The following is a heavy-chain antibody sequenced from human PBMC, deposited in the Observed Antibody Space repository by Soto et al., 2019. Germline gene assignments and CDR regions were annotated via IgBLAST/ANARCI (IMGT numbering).Heavy chain of an antibody. CDR2: ISYDGSNK. D-gene: IGHD3-10*01. V-gene: IGHV3-30-3*01. Sequence: PGGSLRLSCAASGFTYSTYTMHWVRQAPGKGLEWVAVISYDGSNKYYADSVKGRFTISRDNSKNTLYLQMNSLRAEDTAVYYCARETNYYGSGSYYNWFDPWGQGTLVTVSS. CDR1: GFTYSTYT. CDR3: ARETNYYGSGSYYNWFDP. J-gene: IGHJ5*02.